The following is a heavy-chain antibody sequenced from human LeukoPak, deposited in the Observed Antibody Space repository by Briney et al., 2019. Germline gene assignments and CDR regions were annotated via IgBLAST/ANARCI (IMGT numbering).Heavy chain of an antibody. CDR1: GGTFSSYA. CDR2: IIPIFGTA. Sequence: SVNVSCTASGGTFSSYAISWVRQAPGQGLEWMGGIIPIFGTANYAQKFQGRVTITADESTSTAYMELSSLRSEDTAVYYCARGRDTAIEFDYWGQGTLVTVSS. J-gene: IGHJ4*02. CDR3: ARGRDTAIEFDY. D-gene: IGHD5-18*01. V-gene: IGHV1-69*13.